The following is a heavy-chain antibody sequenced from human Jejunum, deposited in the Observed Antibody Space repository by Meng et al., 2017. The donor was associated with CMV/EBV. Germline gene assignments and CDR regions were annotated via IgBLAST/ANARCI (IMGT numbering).Heavy chain of an antibody. D-gene: IGHD4-11*01. V-gene: IGHV3-73*01. CDR3: TRADSSNYGSLFDY. Sequence: FPFRRSALHWVPQASGKGLEWVGRIRGTAHSYATAYAASVKGRFTISRDDSKNTAYLQMNSLKTEDTAVYYCTRADSSNYGSLFDYWGQGTLVTVSS. CDR1: FPFRRSA. J-gene: IGHJ4*02. CDR2: IRGTAHSYAT.